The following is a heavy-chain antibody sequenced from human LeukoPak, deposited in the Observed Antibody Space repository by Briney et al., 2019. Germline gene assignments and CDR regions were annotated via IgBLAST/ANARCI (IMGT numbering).Heavy chain of an antibody. CDR2: IYYSGST. CDR1: GGSISSGDYY. J-gene: IGHJ5*02. CDR3: ARSEGILEWSMRGWFDP. V-gene: IGHV4-30-4*08. Sequence: SETLSLTCTVSGGSISSGDYYWSWIRQPPGKGLEWIGYIYYSGSTYYNPSLKSRVTISVDTSKNQFSLKLSSVTAADTAVYYCARSEGILEWSMRGWFDPWGQGTLVTVSS. D-gene: IGHD3-3*01.